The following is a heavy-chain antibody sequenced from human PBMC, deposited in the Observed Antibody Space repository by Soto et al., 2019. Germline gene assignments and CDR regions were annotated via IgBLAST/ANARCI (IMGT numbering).Heavy chain of an antibody. CDR2: IKSDGSST. V-gene: IGHV3-74*01. CDR1: GFTFSTYW. CDR3: ARSDWFDP. J-gene: IGHJ5*02. Sequence: VGSLRLSCAASGFTFSTYWMHWVRQAPGKGLVWVSRIKSDGSSTSYADSVKGRFTISRDNAKNTLYLQMNSLRVEDTAVYYCARSDWFDPWGQGTLVTVSS.